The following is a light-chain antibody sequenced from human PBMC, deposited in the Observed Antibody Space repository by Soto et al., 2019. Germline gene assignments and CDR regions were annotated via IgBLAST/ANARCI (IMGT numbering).Light chain of an antibody. CDR3: QQYGSSPLT. V-gene: IGKV3-20*01. CDR1: QSVYNN. Sequence: EIAMTQSPATLSVSPGERATLTCRASQSVYNNLAWYQQKPGQAPRLLIYGASSRATGIPDRFSGSGSGTDFTLTISRLEPEDFAVHYCQQYGSSPLTFGGGTKVDIK. J-gene: IGKJ4*01. CDR2: GAS.